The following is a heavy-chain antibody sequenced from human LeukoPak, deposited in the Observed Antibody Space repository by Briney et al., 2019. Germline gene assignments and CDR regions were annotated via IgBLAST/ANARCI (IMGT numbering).Heavy chain of an antibody. D-gene: IGHD1-26*01. J-gene: IGHJ4*02. V-gene: IGHV3-23*01. CDR3: AKVDSGSYYVSVFDQDYYFDY. CDR1: GFTFSSFV. CDR2: ISATGGST. Sequence: PGGSLRLSCAASGFTFSSFVMTWVRQAPGKGLEWVSSISATGGSTYYADSVKGRFTISRDNSRNTLYLQMNSLRAEDTAVYYCAKVDSGSYYVSVFDQDYYFDYWGQGTLVTVSA.